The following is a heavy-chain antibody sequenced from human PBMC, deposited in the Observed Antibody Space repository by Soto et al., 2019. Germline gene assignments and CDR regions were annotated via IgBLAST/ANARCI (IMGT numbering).Heavy chain of an antibody. J-gene: IGHJ4*02. CDR1: GFTFNSYA. D-gene: IGHD5-18*01. V-gene: IGHV3-23*01. Sequence: EVQLLESGGGLVQPGGSLRLSCAASGFTFNSYAMSWVRQAPGKGLEWVSAISGSGGSTYYADSVKGRFTISRDNSKNTLYLHVNSLRAEDTAVYYCAKGGGRGYFFDYWGQGTLVTVSS. CDR3: AKGGGRGYFFDY. CDR2: ISGSGGST.